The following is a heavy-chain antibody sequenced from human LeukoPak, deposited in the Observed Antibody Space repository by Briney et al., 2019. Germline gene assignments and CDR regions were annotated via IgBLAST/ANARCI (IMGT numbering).Heavy chain of an antibody. CDR1: GFTFSSYA. Sequence: PGGSLRLSCAASGFTFSSYAMSWVRQAPGKGLEWVSAISGSGGGTYYADSVKGRFTISRDNSKNTLYLQMNSLRAEDTAVYYCANAGYSSGWYVGYYFDYWGQGTLVTVSS. D-gene: IGHD6-19*01. V-gene: IGHV3-23*01. CDR3: ANAGYSSGWYVGYYFDY. CDR2: ISGSGGGT. J-gene: IGHJ4*02.